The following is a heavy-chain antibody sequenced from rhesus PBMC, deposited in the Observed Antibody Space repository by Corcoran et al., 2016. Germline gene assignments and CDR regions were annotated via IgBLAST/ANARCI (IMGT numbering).Heavy chain of an antibody. J-gene: IGHJ4*01. V-gene: IGHV4-160*01. Sequence: QVQLQESGPGLVKPSETLSLTCAVSGGSISSNYWSWLRQPPGKGLEWIGRIDGSGGSTDYNPSLKSRVTISTDTSKNQFSLKLSSVTAADTAVYYCVGSIAAGPSAFDFWGQGVLVTVSS. CDR2: IDGSGGST. D-gene: IGHD6-13*01. CDR1: GGSISSNY. CDR3: VGSIAAGPSAFDF.